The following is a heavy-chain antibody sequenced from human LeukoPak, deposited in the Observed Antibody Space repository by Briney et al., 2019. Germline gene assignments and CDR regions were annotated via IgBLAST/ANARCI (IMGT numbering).Heavy chain of an antibody. V-gene: IGHV3-30*02. J-gene: IGHJ4*02. CDR2: IRYDGGNK. CDR3: AKDQSPGHYYDSSGYFDY. Sequence: GGSLSLSCAASGFTFSSYGMHWVRQAPGKGLERVAFIRYDGGNKYYADSVKGRFTISRDNSKNTLYLQMNNLRPEDTAVYNCAKDQSPGHYYDSSGYFDYWGQGTLVTVSS. CDR1: GFTFSSYG. D-gene: IGHD3-22*01.